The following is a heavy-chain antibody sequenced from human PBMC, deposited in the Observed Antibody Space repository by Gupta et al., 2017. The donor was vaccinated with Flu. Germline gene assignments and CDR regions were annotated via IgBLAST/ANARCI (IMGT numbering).Heavy chain of an antibody. V-gene: IGHV4-39*01. CDR2: IYYTGST. J-gene: IGHJ4*02. CDR3: ARQRTAAAAAPMSY. D-gene: IGHD2-2*01. Sequence: QLQLQESGPGLVKPSETLSLTCTVSGGSVSANTYYWGWIRQPPGKGLEWVGSIYYTGSTYYNPSLKSRVTISIDMSKNELSLRLTSVTAADTAVYYCARQRTAAAAAPMSYWGPGTLVTVSS. CDR1: GGSVSANTYY.